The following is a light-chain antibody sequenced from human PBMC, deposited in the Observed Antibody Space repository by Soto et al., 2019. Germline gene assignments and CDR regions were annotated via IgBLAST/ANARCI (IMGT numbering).Light chain of an antibody. J-gene: IGKJ2*01. CDR2: GAS. Sequence: EIVLTQSPGTLSLSPGESATLSCRASQSVSSNYLAWYQQKPGQAPRLLTYGASSRATGIPDRFSGSGSGADFTLRISRLEPEDSAVYYCQQYGSLYTFGQGTKLEIK. CDR1: QSVSSNY. V-gene: IGKV3-20*01. CDR3: QQYGSLYT.